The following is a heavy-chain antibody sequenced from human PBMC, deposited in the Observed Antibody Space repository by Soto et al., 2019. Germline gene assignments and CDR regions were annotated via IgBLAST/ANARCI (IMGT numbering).Heavy chain of an antibody. CDR3: TKAERGKTGTRI. CDR2: ISQTSTYT. CDR1: GFTFTDYY. Sequence: GGSLRLSCAASGFTFTDYYMSWVRQAPGKGLEWLSYISQTSTYTTYADSVRGRFTISRDNAKNSLFLQMNSLRVEDTAVYYCTKAERGKTGTRIWGRGTLVTVSS. V-gene: IGHV3-11*06. J-gene: IGHJ4*02. D-gene: IGHD1-1*01.